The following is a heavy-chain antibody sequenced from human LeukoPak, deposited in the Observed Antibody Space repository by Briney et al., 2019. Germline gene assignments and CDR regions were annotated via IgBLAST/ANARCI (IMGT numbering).Heavy chain of an antibody. CDR2: ILWNGDNT. D-gene: IGHD2-15*01. V-gene: IGHV3-20*01. Sequence: GGSLRLSCAASGFTFEAYGMSWVRQAPGKGLEWVSGILWNGDNTVYADSVKGRFTISRDNAKNSLYLQMNRLRAEDTALYHCARRICNGGSCYLDYWGQGTLVTVSS. J-gene: IGHJ4*02. CDR1: GFTFEAYG. CDR3: ARRICNGGSCYLDY.